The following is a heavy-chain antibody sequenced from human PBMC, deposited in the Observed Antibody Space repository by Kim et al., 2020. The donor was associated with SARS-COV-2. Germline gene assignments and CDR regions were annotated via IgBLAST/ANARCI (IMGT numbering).Heavy chain of an antibody. Sequence: ASVKVSCKASGYTFTSYAMNWVRQAPGQGLEWMGWINTNTGNPTYAQGFTGRFVFSLDTSVSTAYLQISSLKAEDTAVYYCAREFTMDGVNWFDPWGQGTLVTVSS. CDR3: AREFTMDGVNWFDP. D-gene: IGHD3-10*01. J-gene: IGHJ5*02. V-gene: IGHV7-4-1*02. CDR2: INTNTGNP. CDR1: GYTFTSYA.